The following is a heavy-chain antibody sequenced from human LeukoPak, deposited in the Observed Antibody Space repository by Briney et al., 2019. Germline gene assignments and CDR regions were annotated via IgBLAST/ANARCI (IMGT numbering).Heavy chain of an antibody. J-gene: IGHJ4*02. V-gene: IGHV3-23*01. D-gene: IGHD3-22*01. CDR2: ISGSGGST. CDR1: GFTFSSYA. Sequence: PGGSLRLSCAASGFTFSSYAMSWVRQAPGKGLEWVSAISGSGGSTYYADSVKGRFTISRDNSKNTLYLQMNSLRAEDTAVYYCAKGQDYYDSSGYQSWGQGTLVTVSS. CDR3: AKGQDYYDSSGYQS.